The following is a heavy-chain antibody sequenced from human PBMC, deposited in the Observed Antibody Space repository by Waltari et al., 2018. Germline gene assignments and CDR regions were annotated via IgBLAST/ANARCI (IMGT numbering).Heavy chain of an antibody. V-gene: IGHV3-74*01. D-gene: IGHD3-22*01. CDR2: ISSDGSTI. J-gene: IGHJ6*02. CDR3: ARVATKTYSSPVPGRPYYYGMDV. Sequence: EEQLVESGGGLAKPGESLRLSCAASGFTFSRYWMDWVRQALGKGLVWVSRISSDGSTITYADSVKGRFTISRDNAKNTLYVQMNRLRAEDTAVYYCARVATKTYSSPVPGRPYYYGMDVWGQGTTVTVSS. CDR1: GFTFSRYW.